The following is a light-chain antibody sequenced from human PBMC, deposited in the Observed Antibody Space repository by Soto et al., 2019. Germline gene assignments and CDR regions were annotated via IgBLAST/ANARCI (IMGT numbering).Light chain of an antibody. Sequence: DIRLTQSPSTLSASVGDRVTITCRASQSISDRLAWYQQKSGKAPRLLIYRASSLENEVPSRFSGSGSGTEFTLIISSLQPDDFATYYCQQYNLYSAITFGQGTKLEI. CDR1: QSISDR. V-gene: IGKV1-5*03. CDR3: QQYNLYSAIT. J-gene: IGKJ2*01. CDR2: RAS.